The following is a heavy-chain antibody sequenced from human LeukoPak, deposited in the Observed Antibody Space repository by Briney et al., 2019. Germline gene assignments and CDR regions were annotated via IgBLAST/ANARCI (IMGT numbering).Heavy chain of an antibody. CDR1: GYTFTGYY. V-gene: IGHV1-8*02. CDR3: ARVGGATLTRVSDY. J-gene: IGHJ4*02. Sequence: ASVKVSCKASGYTFTGYYMHWVRQAPGQGLEWMGWMNPNSGNTGYAQKFQGRVTMTRNTSISTAYMELSSLRSEDTAVYYCARVGGATLTRVSDYWGQGTLVTVSS. CDR2: MNPNSGNT. D-gene: IGHD1-26*01.